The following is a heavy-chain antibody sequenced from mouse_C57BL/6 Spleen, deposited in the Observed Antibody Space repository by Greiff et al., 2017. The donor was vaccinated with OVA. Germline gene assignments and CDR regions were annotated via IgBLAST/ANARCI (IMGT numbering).Heavy chain of an antibody. Sequence: VQLQQSGAELVRPGASVTLSCKASGYTFTDYEMHWVKQTPVHGLEWIGAIDPETGGTAYNQKFKGKAILTADKSSSTAYMELRSLTSEDSAVYYCTRRRDGYYDAMDYWGQGTSVTVSS. CDR3: TRRRDGYYDAMDY. CDR2: IDPETGGT. J-gene: IGHJ4*01. CDR1: GYTFTDYE. D-gene: IGHD2-3*01. V-gene: IGHV1-15*01.